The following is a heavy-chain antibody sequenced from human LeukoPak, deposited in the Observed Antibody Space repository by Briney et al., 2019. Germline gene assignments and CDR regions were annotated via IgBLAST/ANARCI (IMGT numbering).Heavy chain of an antibody. Sequence: PSETLSLTCTVSGDSVSSGNYYWSWIRQPPGKGLEWIGFMSNSGHTDSTPSLKSRVTISLDTSKNQFSLKLNSVTAADTAVYYCAREGGPYRPLDYSGQGTLVTVAS. CDR2: MSNSGHT. CDR1: GDSVSSGNYY. V-gene: IGHV4-61*01. CDR3: AREGGPYRPLDY. J-gene: IGHJ4*02.